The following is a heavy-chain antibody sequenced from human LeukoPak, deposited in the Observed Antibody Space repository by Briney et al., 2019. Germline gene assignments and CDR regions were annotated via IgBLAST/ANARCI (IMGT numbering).Heavy chain of an antibody. CDR1: GFSFSSHP. J-gene: IGHJ4*02. V-gene: IGHV3-21*01. Sequence: GGSLRLSCVASGFSFSSHPMNWVRQAPGKGLEWVSSISSSGDYIDYADSVKGRFTISRDNAKKSLYLQMNSLRVEETAVYYCVRGGLITVGSVIANPFDYWGQGILVTVSS. D-gene: IGHD3-16*02. CDR3: VRGGLITVGSVIANPFDY. CDR2: ISSSGDYI.